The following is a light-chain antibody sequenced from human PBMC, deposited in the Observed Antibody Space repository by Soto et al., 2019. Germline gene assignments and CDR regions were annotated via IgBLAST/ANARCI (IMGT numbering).Light chain of an antibody. CDR2: GAS. Sequence: EIVLTQSPGPLSLSPGERATLSCRSSQSVSSSYLAWYQQKPGQAPRLIIYGASNRATGIPDRFSGSGSGTDFTLTISRLEPEDVAMYFCQQYVSSPQTLGQGTKVDIK. V-gene: IGKV3-20*01. CDR3: QQYVSSPQT. J-gene: IGKJ1*01. CDR1: QSVSSSY.